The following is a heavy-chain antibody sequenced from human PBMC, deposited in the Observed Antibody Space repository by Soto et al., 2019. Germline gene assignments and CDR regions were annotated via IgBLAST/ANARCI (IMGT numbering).Heavy chain of an antibody. CDR3: ARERDYGDPIAIHLIDY. CDR2: IWYDGSNK. V-gene: IGHV3-33*01. Sequence: PGGSLRLSCAASGFTFSSYGMHWVRQAPGKGLEWVAVIWYDGSNKYYADSVKGRFTISRDNSKNTLYLQMNSLRAEDTAVYYCARERDYGDPIAIHLIDYWGQGTLVTVSS. CDR1: GFTFSSYG. J-gene: IGHJ4*02. D-gene: IGHD4-17*01.